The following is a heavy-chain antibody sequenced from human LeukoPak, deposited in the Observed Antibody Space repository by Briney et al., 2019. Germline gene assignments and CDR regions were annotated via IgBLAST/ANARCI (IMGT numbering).Heavy chain of an antibody. CDR1: GYNFSSYW. D-gene: IGHD3-16*01. J-gene: IGHJ4*02. CDR2: IYPGVSDT. V-gene: IGHV5-51*01. Sequence: GESLKISCKGSGYNFSSYWIGWVRQMPGKGLEWMGIIYPGVSDTRYSPSLQGQVTISADKSISPAYLQWSSLKASDTAMYYCASMITFGGGYYFDYWGQGTLVTVSS. CDR3: ASMITFGGGYYFDY.